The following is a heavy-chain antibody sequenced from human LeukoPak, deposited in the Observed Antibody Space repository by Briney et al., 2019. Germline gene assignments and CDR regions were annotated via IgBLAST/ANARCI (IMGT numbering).Heavy chain of an antibody. CDR2: IYYSGST. V-gene: IGHV4-39*07. CDR3: ARGKNHADY. Sequence: SETLSLTCTVSGGSISSSSYYWGWIRQPPGKGLEWIGSIYYSGSTYYNPSLKSRVTISVDTSKNQFSLKLSSVTAADTAVYYCARGKNHADYWGQGTLVTVSS. D-gene: IGHD1-14*01. CDR1: GGSISSSSYY. J-gene: IGHJ4*02.